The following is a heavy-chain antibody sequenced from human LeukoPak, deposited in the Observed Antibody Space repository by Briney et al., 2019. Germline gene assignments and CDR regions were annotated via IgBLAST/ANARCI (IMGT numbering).Heavy chain of an antibody. CDR2: ISSSSSYI. CDR1: GFTFSSYA. CDR3: AARYCSSTSCSHDY. J-gene: IGHJ4*02. Sequence: GRSLRLSCAASGFTFSSYAMHWVRQAPGKGLEWVSSISSSSSYIYYADSVKGRFTISRDNAKNSLYLQMNSLRAEDTAVYYCAARYCSSTSCSHDYWGQGTLVTVSS. D-gene: IGHD2-2*01. V-gene: IGHV3-21*01.